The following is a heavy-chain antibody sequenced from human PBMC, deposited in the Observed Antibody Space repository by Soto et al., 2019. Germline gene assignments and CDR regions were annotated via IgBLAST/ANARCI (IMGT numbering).Heavy chain of an antibody. D-gene: IGHD4-17*01. Sequence: GGSLRLSCAASGFTFSSYAMSWVRQAPGKGLEWVSAISGSGGSTYYADSVKGRFTISRDNSKNTLNLHVSSLRAEDTAVYYCARADYGDYFVRYWGQGTLVTVSS. V-gene: IGHV3-23*01. CDR2: ISGSGGST. CDR1: GFTFSSYA. J-gene: IGHJ4*02. CDR3: ARADYGDYFVRY.